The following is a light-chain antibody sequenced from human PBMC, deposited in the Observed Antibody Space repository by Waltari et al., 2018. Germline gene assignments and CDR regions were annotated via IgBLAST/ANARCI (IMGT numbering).Light chain of an antibody. J-gene: IGLJ1*01. V-gene: IGLV1-40*01. CDR1: SSNSGAGYD. Sequence: QSVLTQPPSASGAPGQRVTISCTGSSSNSGAGYDVHWYQQLPGTAPKLLIYGNTNRPSGVPDRISASKSGTSASLAITGLQAEDEADYYCQSYDSSLSSSVFGPGTQVTVL. CDR2: GNT. CDR3: QSYDSSLSSSV.